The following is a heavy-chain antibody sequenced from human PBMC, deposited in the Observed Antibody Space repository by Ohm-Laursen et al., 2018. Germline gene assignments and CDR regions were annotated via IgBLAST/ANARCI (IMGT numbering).Heavy chain of an antibody. Sequence: SETLSLTCTVSGGSISSYYWSWIRQPPGKGLEWIGYIYYSGSTNYNPSLKSRVTISVDTSKNQFSLELSSVTAADTAVYYCARGRWSTLIFDYWGQGTLVTVSS. CDR3: ARGRWSTLIFDY. D-gene: IGHD2-15*01. V-gene: IGHV4-59*01. CDR2: IYYSGST. CDR1: GGSISSYY. J-gene: IGHJ4*02.